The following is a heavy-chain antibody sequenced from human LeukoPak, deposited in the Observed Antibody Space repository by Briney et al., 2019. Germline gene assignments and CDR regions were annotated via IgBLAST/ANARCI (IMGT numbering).Heavy chain of an antibody. CDR3: AKTRVAGYYFDY. D-gene: IGHD6-19*01. Sequence: GGSLRLSCAASGFTFSSNAMSWVRQAPGKGLEWVSGITNSGRSTYYADSVKGRFTVSRDNSNNTLYLQVNSLRAEDTAVYYCAKTRVAGYYFDYWGQGTLVTVSS. J-gene: IGHJ4*02. V-gene: IGHV3-23*01. CDR2: ITNSGRST. CDR1: GFTFSSNA.